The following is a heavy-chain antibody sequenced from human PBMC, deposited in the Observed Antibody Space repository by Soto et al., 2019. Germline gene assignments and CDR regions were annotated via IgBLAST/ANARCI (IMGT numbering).Heavy chain of an antibody. J-gene: IGHJ5*02. CDR3: ARETYYDFWSGYSGWFDP. CDR1: GYTFTSYG. CDR2: ISAYNGNT. Sequence: GASVKVSCKASGYTFTSYGISWVRQAPGQGLEWVGWISAYNGNTNYAQKLQGRVTMTTDTSTSTAYMELRSLRSDDTAVYYCARETYYDFWSGYSGWFDPWGQGTLVTVSS. V-gene: IGHV1-18*01. D-gene: IGHD3-3*01.